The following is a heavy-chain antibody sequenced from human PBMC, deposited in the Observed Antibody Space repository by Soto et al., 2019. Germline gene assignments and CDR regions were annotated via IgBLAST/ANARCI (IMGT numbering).Heavy chain of an antibody. D-gene: IGHD3-9*01. CDR2: IYFSGST. V-gene: IGHV4-31*11. CDR3: ARAALTGLNFDY. J-gene: IGHJ4*02. Sequence: QVQLQESGPGLVKPSQTLSLTCAVSGASISSGGYYWSWIRQHPGKGLGWIGYIYFSGSTYYNPSFKSRVTISVDTSKNQFSLNLISVTAADTAVYYCARAALTGLNFDYWGQGTLVTVSS. CDR1: GASISSGGYY.